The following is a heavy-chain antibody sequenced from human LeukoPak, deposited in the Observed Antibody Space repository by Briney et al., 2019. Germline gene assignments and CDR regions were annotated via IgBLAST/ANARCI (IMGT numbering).Heavy chain of an antibody. Sequence: GGSLRLSCAASGFTFSTYSMNWVRQAPGKGLEWVSYISSSSSTIYYADSVKGRFTISRDNAKNSLYLQMNSLRAEDTAVYYCARSLYYGSENWFDPWGQGTLVTVSS. J-gene: IGHJ5*02. CDR1: GFTFSTYS. V-gene: IGHV3-48*01. CDR2: ISSSSSTI. CDR3: ARSLYYGSENWFDP. D-gene: IGHD3-10*01.